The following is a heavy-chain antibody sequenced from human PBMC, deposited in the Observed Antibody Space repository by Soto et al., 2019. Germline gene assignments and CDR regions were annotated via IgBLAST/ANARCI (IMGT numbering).Heavy chain of an antibody. CDR2: IYYSGST. D-gene: IGHD3-16*02. V-gene: IGHV4-39*01. CDR3: ARHSGPDGIMSTFGGVIGRYYFYY. CDR1: GGSISSSSYY. J-gene: IGHJ4*02. Sequence: PXETLSLTCTVSGGSISSSSYYWGWIRQPPGKGLEWIGSIYYSGSTYYNPSLKSRVTISVDTSKNQFSLKLSSVTAADTAVYYCARHSGPDGIMSTFGGVIGRYYFYYWGKGTLVTVAS.